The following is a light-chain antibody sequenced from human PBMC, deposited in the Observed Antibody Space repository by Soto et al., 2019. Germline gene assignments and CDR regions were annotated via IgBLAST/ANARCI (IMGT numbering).Light chain of an antibody. Sequence: DIHMTQSPSFLSASVGASVTITCRANQTITHYLNWYQQNPGRAPALLIYDASSLQSGVPSRFSGRGSGTDFSLTITSLQIADFAYYFCQQSYVLPRTFGQGNK. CDR3: QQSYVLPRT. V-gene: IGKV1-39*01. CDR2: DAS. CDR1: QTITHY. J-gene: IGKJ1*01.